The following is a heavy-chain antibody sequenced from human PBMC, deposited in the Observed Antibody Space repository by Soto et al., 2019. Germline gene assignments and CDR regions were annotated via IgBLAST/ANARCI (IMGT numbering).Heavy chain of an antibody. D-gene: IGHD6-13*01. CDR2: ISSGSGSI. CDR3: AKLTGGSSWHPLDS. V-gene: IGHV3-48*04. J-gene: IGHJ4*02. Sequence: EVQLVESGGGLVQPGGSLRLSCAASGFSVDSFSMDWVRQAPGKGLEWVSYISSGSGSIYYADSVKGRFTISRDNAKNSLSLPINSLRAEDTAVYYCAKLTGGSSWHPLDSWGQGTLVTVSS. CDR1: GFSVDSFS.